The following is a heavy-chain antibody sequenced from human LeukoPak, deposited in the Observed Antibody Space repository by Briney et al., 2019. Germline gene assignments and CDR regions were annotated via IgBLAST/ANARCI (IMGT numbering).Heavy chain of an antibody. CDR2: VDYSGIA. CDR1: GGAVSSSSYY. D-gene: IGHD1-1*01. Sequence: SETLSLTCTVSGGAVSSSSYYWAWIRQPPGKGLEWIGSVDYSGIASYNPSLKSRVTMSVDMSKNQFSLKVNSVTAADTAIYYCATKTAGGAFDIWGQGTMVTVSS. V-gene: IGHV4-39*07. J-gene: IGHJ3*02. CDR3: ATKTAGGAFDI.